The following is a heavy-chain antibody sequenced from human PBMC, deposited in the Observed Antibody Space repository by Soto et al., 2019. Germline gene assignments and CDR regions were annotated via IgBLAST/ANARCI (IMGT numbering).Heavy chain of an antibody. CDR1: GLTFSTYG. D-gene: IGHD5-12*01. CDR2: VLYDGSNK. V-gene: IGHV3-33*01. J-gene: IGHJ4*02. CDR3: TRADRRDGYTRLDY. Sequence: PGGSLILSCATSGLTFSTYGMHRVRQAPGKGLEGVAVVLYDGSNKYYADSVKGLFTISRDNSKNTLYLQMNSLRAEDIAVYFCTRADRRDGYTRLDYWGQGTLVTVSS.